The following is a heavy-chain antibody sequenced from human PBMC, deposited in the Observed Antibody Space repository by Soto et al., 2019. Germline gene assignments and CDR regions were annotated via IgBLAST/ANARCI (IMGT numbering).Heavy chain of an antibody. Sequence: EVQLLESGGGLVQPGGSLRLSCAASGFTFSSYAMSWVRQAPGKGLEWVSAIRGSGGSTYYADCVKGRFTISRDHSKKTLYLQMNSVRAEDTAVYYCGRDPVFDSRSSWYFDLWGRGTLVTVSS. J-gene: IGHJ2*01. V-gene: IGHV3-23*01. D-gene: IGHD6-6*01. CDR1: GFTFSSYA. CDR3: GRDPVFDSRSSWYFDL. CDR2: IRGSGGST.